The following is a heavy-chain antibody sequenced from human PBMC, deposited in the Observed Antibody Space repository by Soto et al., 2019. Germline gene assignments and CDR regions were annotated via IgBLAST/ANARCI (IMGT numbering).Heavy chain of an antibody. Sequence: QVQLVESGGGVVQPGRSLRLSCAASGFTFSSYGMHWVRQAPGKGLEWVAVISYDGSNKYYADSVKGRFTISRDNSKNTLYLQMNSLRAEDTAVYYCAKDPGGQAVAFDYWGQGTLVTVSS. D-gene: IGHD6-19*01. J-gene: IGHJ4*02. CDR3: AKDPGGQAVAFDY. V-gene: IGHV3-30*18. CDR1: GFTFSSYG. CDR2: ISYDGSNK.